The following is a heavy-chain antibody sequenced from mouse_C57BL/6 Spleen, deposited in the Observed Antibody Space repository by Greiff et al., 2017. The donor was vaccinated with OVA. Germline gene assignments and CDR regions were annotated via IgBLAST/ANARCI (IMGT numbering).Heavy chain of an antibody. V-gene: IGHV1-80*01. Sequence: VQLQESGAELVKPGASVKISCKASGYAFSSYWMNWVKQRPGKGLEWIGQIYPGDGDTNYNGKFKGKATLTADKSSSTAYMQLSSLTSEDSAVYFCAREPYGSSYYFDYWGQGTTLTVSS. CDR2: IYPGDGDT. CDR3: AREPYGSSYYFDY. D-gene: IGHD1-1*01. J-gene: IGHJ2*01. CDR1: GYAFSSYW.